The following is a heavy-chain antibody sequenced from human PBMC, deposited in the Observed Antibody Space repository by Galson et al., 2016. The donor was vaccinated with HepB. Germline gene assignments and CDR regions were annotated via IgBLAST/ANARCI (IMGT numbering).Heavy chain of an antibody. D-gene: IGHD2-8*01. V-gene: IGHV3-11*01. CDR3: AREYSTSGASDP. J-gene: IGHJ5*01. CDR2: IRRSSTII. CDR1: GFVFSDFY. Sequence: SLRLSCAASGFVFSDFYMSWIRQAPGKGLEWVAHIRRSSTIITYADSVKGRFTISRDNAKNSLYLQMNNRRAEDTAVYFCAREYSTSGASDPWGQGVLVTVSS.